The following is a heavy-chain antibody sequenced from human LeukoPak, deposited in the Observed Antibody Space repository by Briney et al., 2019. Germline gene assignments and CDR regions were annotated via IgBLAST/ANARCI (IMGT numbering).Heavy chain of an antibody. V-gene: IGHV3-30*18. CDR3: AKDRTADGEQWLVGAFDY. CDR2: ISYDGSNK. CDR1: GFTFSSYG. D-gene: IGHD6-19*01. Sequence: GGSLRLSCAASGFTFSSYGMHWVRQAPGKGLEWVAVISYDGSNKYYADSVKGRFTISRDNSKNTLYLQVNSLRAEDTAVYYCAKDRTADGEQWLVGAFDYWGQGTLVTVSS. J-gene: IGHJ4*02.